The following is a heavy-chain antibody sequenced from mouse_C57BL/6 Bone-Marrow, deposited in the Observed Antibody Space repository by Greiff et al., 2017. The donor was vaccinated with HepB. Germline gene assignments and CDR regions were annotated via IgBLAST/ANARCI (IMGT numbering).Heavy chain of an antibody. CDR3: TSRY. CDR1: GYTFTDYE. J-gene: IGHJ2*01. Sequence: QVHVKQSGAELVRPGASVTLSCKASGYTFTDYEMHWVKQTPVHGLEWIGAIDPETGGTAYNQKFKGKAILTADKSSSTAYMELRSLTSEDSAVYYCTSRYWGQGTTLTVSS. V-gene: IGHV1-15*01. CDR2: IDPETGGT.